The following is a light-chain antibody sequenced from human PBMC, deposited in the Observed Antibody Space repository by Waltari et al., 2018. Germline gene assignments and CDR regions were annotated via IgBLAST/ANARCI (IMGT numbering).Light chain of an antibody. CDR2: LGS. J-gene: IGKJ1*01. V-gene: IGKV2-28*01. Sequence: DIVMTQSPLSLSVTPGEPASISCRSSQTLLHRNGYNYLDWYVQKPGQTPPLLINLGSSRASGVPDRFSGSGSCTDFTLKIRRVEAEDVGVYYCMQSLQPPRTFGQGTRVEIK. CDR3: MQSLQPPRT. CDR1: QTLLHRNGYNY.